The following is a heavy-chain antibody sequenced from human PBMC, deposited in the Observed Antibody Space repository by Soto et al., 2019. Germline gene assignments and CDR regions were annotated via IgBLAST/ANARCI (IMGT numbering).Heavy chain of an antibody. D-gene: IGHD3-10*01. J-gene: IGHJ4*02. CDR1: GGSFSGYY. V-gene: IGHV4-34*01. CDR3: ARGRLGGHLFDY. Sequence: KSSETLSLTCAVYGGSFSGYYWSWIRQPPGKGLEWIGEINHSGSTNYNPSLKSRVTISVDTSKNQFSLKLSSVTAADTAVYYCARGRLGGHLFDYWGQGTLVTVSS. CDR2: INHSGST.